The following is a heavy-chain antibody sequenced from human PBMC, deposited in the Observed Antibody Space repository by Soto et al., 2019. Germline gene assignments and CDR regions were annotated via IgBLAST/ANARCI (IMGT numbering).Heavy chain of an antibody. CDR2: ISTYNGNT. CDR1: GYSFSNSG. J-gene: IGHJ5*02. D-gene: IGHD2-8*01. V-gene: IGHV1-18*01. CDR3: AREEYNNGRNWLNP. Sequence: QVELVQSGPEVKKPGASVKVSCKASGYSFSNSGFSWMRQAPGQGLEWMGWISTYNGNTNYAQKFQGRLSMTRDTSTTTAFMELTTLRSDDTAVYYCAREEYNNGRNWLNPWGQATLVTVTS.